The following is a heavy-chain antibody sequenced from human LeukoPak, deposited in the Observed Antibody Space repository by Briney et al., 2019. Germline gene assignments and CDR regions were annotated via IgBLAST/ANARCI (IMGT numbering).Heavy chain of an antibody. D-gene: IGHD2-15*01. CDR1: GGSINNLY. J-gene: IGHJ5*01. Sequence: SETLSLTCTVSGGSINNLYWSWIRQSPGKGLEWIGFFSDSGSTNYNPSLQSRVTISVESSKNQFSLKLTSVTVADTAVYYCAKKGPVPRWRWADTWGPVILVPVSS. CDR3: AKKGPVPRWRWADT. V-gene: IGHV4-59*08. CDR2: FSDSGST.